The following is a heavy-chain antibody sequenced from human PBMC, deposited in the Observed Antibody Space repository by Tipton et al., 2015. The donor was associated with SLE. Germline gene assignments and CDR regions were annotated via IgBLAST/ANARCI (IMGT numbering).Heavy chain of an antibody. CDR3: ARENPLGGMDV. D-gene: IGHD1-14*01. Sequence: SLRLSCAGSGFTFSDYYMSWVRQAPGKGLEWVSYISSGSSSRNYADSVKGRFTIPRDNAKNSLYVQMNSLRADDTAVYYCARENPLGGMDVWGQGTTVTVSS. V-gene: IGHV3-11*05. J-gene: IGHJ6*02. CDR2: ISSGSSSR. CDR1: GFTFSDYY.